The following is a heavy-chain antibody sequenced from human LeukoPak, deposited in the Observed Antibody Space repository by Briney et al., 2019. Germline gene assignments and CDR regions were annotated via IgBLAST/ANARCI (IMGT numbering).Heavy chain of an antibody. D-gene: IGHD4-17*01. CDR3: ARQIDRDYGDYTPPHNCFDH. CDR1: GFIFNSYW. J-gene: IGHJ5*02. CDR2: IYAGDSYT. Sequence: GAPLQISGEGSGFIFNSYWIGGGRPLPGKGLGGVGIIYAGDSYTRYSPSFQGQFTTSAYNSTSTAYLQWSSLKASDTAMYYCARQIDRDYGDYTPPHNCFDHWGQGTLVTVSS. V-gene: IGHV5-51*01.